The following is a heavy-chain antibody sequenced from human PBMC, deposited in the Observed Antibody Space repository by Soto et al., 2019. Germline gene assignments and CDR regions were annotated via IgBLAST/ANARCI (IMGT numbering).Heavy chain of an antibody. CDR2: ISYDGSNK. J-gene: IGHJ4*02. Sequence: GGSLRLSCAASGFTFSSYAMHWVRQAPGKGLEWVAVISYDGSNKYYADSVKGRFTISRDNSKNTLYLQMNSLRAEDTAVYYCARDRYSSGWCYDYWGQGTLVTVSS. V-gene: IGHV3-30-3*01. D-gene: IGHD6-19*01. CDR3: ARDRYSSGWCYDY. CDR1: GFTFSSYA.